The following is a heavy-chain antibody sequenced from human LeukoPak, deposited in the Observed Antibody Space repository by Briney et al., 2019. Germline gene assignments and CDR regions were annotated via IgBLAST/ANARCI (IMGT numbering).Heavy chain of an antibody. CDR1: GGSFSGYY. Sequence: SETLSLTCAVYGGSFSGYYWSWIRQPPGKGLEWIGSIYYSGSTYYNPPLKSRVTISVDTSKDQFSLKLSSVTAADTAVYYCARPMATEDYWGQGTLVTVSS. J-gene: IGHJ4*02. V-gene: IGHV4-34*01. D-gene: IGHD5-24*01. CDR2: IYYSGST. CDR3: ARPMATEDY.